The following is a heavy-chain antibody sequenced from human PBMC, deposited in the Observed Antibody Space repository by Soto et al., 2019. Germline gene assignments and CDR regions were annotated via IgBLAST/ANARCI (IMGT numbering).Heavy chain of an antibody. D-gene: IGHD1-1*01. J-gene: IGHJ3*01. CDR1: GLTAIAKKY. CDR2: LYDVDGS. Sequence: DVQLVESGGGLMQPGESLSLSCAAPGLTAIAKKYVAWARQAPGKGLEWVSALYDVDGSFYSDSVKGRFTTSSDSSKTTVYLQMNDLRPADTAVYYCATWHEREHAYDVWGQGTTVTVAS. V-gene: IGHV3-53*01. CDR3: ATWHEREHAYDV.